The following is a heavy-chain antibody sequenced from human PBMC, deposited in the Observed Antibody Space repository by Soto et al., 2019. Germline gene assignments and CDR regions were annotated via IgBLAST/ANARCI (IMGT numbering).Heavy chain of an antibody. CDR2: IKSKTDGGTT. CDR1: GVTFSNAW. J-gene: IGHJ5*02. Sequence: GGSLRLACAASGVTFSNAWMNWVRQAPGKGLEWVGRIKSKTDGGTTDYAAPVKGRFTISRDDSKNTLYLQMNSLKTEDTAVYYCTTDYDILTGYYSGPWGQGTLVTVSS. V-gene: IGHV3-15*07. D-gene: IGHD3-9*01. CDR3: TTDYDILTGYYSGP.